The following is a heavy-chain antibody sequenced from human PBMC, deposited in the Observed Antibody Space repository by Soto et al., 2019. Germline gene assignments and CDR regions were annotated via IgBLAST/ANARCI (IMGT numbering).Heavy chain of an antibody. J-gene: IGHJ4*02. CDR2: ISGSGGST. D-gene: IGHD4-17*01. Sequence: GGSLRLSCAASGFTFSSYAMSWVRQAPGKGLEWVSAISGSGGSTYYADSVKGRFTISRDNSKNTLYLQMNSLRAEDTAVYYCAKDPAYYGARSYFDYWGQGTLVTVSS. V-gene: IGHV3-23*01. CDR1: GFTFSSYA. CDR3: AKDPAYYGARSYFDY.